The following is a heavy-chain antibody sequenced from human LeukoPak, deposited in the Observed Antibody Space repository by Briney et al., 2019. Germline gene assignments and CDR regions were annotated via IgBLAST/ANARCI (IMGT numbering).Heavy chain of an antibody. D-gene: IGHD3-10*01. V-gene: IGHV4-4*09. CDR2: IYTSGST. J-gene: IGHJ6*03. CDR1: GGSISSYY. Sequence: SETLSLTCTVSGGSISSYYWSWIRQPPGKGLEWIGYIYTSGSTNYNPSLKSRVTISVDTSKKQFSLKLSSVTAADTAVYYCARGGVTMVRGVIRYYYYMDVWGKGTTVTVSS. CDR3: ARGGVTMVRGVIRYYYYMDV.